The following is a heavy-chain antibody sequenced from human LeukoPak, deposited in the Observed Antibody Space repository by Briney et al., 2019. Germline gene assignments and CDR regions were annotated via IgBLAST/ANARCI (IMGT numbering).Heavy chain of an antibody. CDR2: ISSSSSYI. J-gene: IGHJ5*02. Sequence: GGSLRLSCAASGFTFSTYWMSWVRQAPGKGLEWVSSISSSSSYIYYADSVKGRFTISRDNAKNSLYLQMNSLRAEDTAVYYCARDSFSSPNWFDPWGQGTLVTVSS. CDR3: ARDSFSSPNWFDP. CDR1: GFTFSTYW. V-gene: IGHV3-21*01. D-gene: IGHD6-19*01.